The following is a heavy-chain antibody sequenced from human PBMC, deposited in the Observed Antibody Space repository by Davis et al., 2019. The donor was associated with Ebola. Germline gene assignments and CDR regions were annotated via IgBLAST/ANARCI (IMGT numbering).Heavy chain of an antibody. V-gene: IGHV3-7*01. CDR3: VRGHYGLDV. J-gene: IGHJ6*02. Sequence: GESLKISCAASGFTFSRYWMTWLRQAPGKGLEWVATIKSDGSDKYYVDYMKGRVSISRDNADNSVYLQLNRLRAEDTAVFYCVRGHYGLDVWGRGTTVSVSS. CDR2: IKSDGSDK. CDR1: GFTFSRYW.